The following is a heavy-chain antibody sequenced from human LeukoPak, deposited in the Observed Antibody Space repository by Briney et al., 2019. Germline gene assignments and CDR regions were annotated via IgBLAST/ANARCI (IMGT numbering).Heavy chain of an antibody. Sequence: PSXTLSLTCAVSGYSISSGYYWGWRRPPPGKGREGIGIIYHSGSTYYNPSLKSRVTIAVETTKNNVYMRLSSVTAADTAVYYCARHEYGWFDPWGQGTLVTVSS. CDR2: IYHSGST. J-gene: IGHJ5*02. D-gene: IGHD4-17*01. CDR3: ARHEYGWFDP. V-gene: IGHV4-38-2*01. CDR1: GYSISSGYY.